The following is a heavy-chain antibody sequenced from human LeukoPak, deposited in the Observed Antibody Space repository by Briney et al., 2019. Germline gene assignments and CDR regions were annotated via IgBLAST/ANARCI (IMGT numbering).Heavy chain of an antibody. CDR3: AFDGSGYSYFDY. V-gene: IGHV5-51*01. D-gene: IGHD3-22*01. Sequence: GASLKISCKGSGYSFTSYWIGWVRQMPGKGLEWMGIIYPGDSDTRYSPSFQGQVTISADKSTSTAYLQLSSLMASYTALSSGAFDGSGYSYFDYWGQETLVPVSS. CDR2: IYPGDSDT. CDR1: GYSFTSYW. J-gene: IGHJ4*02.